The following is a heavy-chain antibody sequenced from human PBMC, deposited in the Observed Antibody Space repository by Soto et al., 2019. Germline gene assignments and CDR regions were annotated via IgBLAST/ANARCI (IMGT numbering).Heavy chain of an antibody. D-gene: IGHD4-17*01. Sequence: SETLSLTCTVSGGSISSSSYYWGWIRQPPGKGLEWIGYIYYSGSTNYNPSLKSRVTISVDTSKNQFSLKLSSVTAADTAVYYCARCYGGSLDYWGQGTLVTVSS. CDR3: ARCYGGSLDY. J-gene: IGHJ4*02. CDR2: IYYSGST. CDR1: GGSISSSSYY. V-gene: IGHV4-61*05.